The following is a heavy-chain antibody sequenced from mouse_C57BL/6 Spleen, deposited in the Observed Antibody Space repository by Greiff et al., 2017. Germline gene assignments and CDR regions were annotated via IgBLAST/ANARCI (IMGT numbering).Heavy chain of an antibody. CDR1: GYTFTSYG. CDR3: ARGDYDDAMGY. V-gene: IGHV1-64*01. CDR2: INANSGST. D-gene: IGHD2-4*01. J-gene: IGHJ4*01. Sequence: VQLLQPGAELVKPGASVKLSCKASGYTFTSYGMHWVKQRPGQGLEWVGMINANSGSTNYNEKVKSKSTLTVDKAYSTSYMQLSSLTSEDSAVYYCARGDYDDAMGYWGQGTSVTVSS.